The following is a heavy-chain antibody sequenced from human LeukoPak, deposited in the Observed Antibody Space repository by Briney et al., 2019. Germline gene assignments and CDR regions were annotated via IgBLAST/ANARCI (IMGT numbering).Heavy chain of an antibody. CDR2: VWHDGSNK. CDR3: ARDHSPRARGYVY. D-gene: IGHD3-10*01. Sequence: GGSLRLSCAPSGFTFSSSGMHWVRQAPGKGLEWVTVVWHDGSNKYYADSVKGRFTVSRDNSKNTLYLQMNSLRAEDTAVYYCARDHSPRARGYVYWGQGTLVTVSS. CDR1: GFTFSSSG. J-gene: IGHJ4*02. V-gene: IGHV3-33*01.